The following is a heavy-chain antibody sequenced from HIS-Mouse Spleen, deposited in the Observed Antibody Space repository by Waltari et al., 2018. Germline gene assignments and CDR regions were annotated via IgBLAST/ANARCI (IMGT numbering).Heavy chain of an antibody. J-gene: IGHJ4*02. V-gene: IGHV3-23*01. D-gene: IGHD6-13*01. CDR1: GFTFSSYA. CDR2: ISGSGGST. Sequence: EVQLLESGGGLVQPGGSLRLSCAASGFTFSSYALSWVRQAQGKGLEWVSAISGSGGSTYYADSVKGRFTISRDNSKNTLYLQMNSLRAEDTAVYYCAKGGYSSSWYFHWGQGTLVTVSS. CDR3: AKGGYSSSWYFH.